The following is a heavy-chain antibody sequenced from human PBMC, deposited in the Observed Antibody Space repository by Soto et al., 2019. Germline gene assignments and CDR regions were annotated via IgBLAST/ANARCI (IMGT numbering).Heavy chain of an antibody. D-gene: IGHD3-22*01. Sequence: SSVQVSCKASGGTFSSYAISWVRQAPGQGLEWMGGIIPIFGTANYAQKFQGRVTITADKSTSTAYMELSSLRSEDTAVYYCARKVYYDSSGYYKYYYGMDVWGQGTTVTVSS. J-gene: IGHJ6*02. CDR3: ARKVYYDSSGYYKYYYGMDV. CDR2: IIPIFGTA. V-gene: IGHV1-69*06. CDR1: GGTFSSYA.